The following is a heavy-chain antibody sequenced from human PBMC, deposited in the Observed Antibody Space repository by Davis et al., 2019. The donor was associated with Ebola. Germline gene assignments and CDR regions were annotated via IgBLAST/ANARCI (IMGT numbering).Heavy chain of an antibody. CDR1: GYTFTSYG. V-gene: IGHV1-18*01. J-gene: IGHJ5*02. CDR3: ARGPWGCSSTSCLVWFDP. D-gene: IGHD2-2*01. Sequence: AASVKVSCKASGYTFTSYGISWVRQAPGQGLEWMGWISAYNGNTNYAQKLQGRVTMTTDTSTSTAYMELRSLRSDDTAVYYCARGPWGCSSTSCLVWFDPWGQGTLVTVSS. CDR2: ISAYNGNT.